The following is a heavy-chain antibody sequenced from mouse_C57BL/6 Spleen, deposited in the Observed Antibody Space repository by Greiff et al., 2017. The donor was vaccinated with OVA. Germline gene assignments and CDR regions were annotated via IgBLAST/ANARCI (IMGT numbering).Heavy chain of an antibody. CDR1: GYTFTSYW. Sequence: QVQLQQPGAELVKPGASVKMSCKASGYTFTSYWITWVKQRPGQGLEWIGDIYPGSGSTNYNEKFKSKATLTVGTSSSTAYMQLSSLTSEDSAVYYCARNGYYRMDYWGQGTSVTVSS. CDR3: ARNGYYRMDY. J-gene: IGHJ4*01. CDR2: IYPGSGST. V-gene: IGHV1-55*01. D-gene: IGHD2-3*01.